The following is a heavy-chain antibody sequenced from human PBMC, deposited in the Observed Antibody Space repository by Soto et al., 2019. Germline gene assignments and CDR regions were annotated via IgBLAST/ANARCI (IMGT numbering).Heavy chain of an antibody. V-gene: IGHV4-34*01. Sequence: QVQLQQWGAGLLKPSETLSLTCAVYGGSFSGYYWSWIRQPPGKGLEWIGEINHSGSTNYNPSLKRPVTISVDTSKNQFSLKLSSGAAADTAVYYCAGGLPGYCSCGSCGFDPWGQGTLVTVSS. D-gene: IGHD2-15*01. CDR2: INHSGST. J-gene: IGHJ5*02. CDR1: GGSFSGYY. CDR3: AGGLPGYCSCGSCGFDP.